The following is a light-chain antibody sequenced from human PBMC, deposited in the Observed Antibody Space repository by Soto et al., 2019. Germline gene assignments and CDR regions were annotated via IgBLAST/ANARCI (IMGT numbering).Light chain of an antibody. CDR1: QTISSNN. Sequence: EIVLTQSPGTLSVSPGERATLSCRASQTISSNNLAWYQQKPGQAPSLLIYGTSSRATGIPDRFSGSGSGTDFTLTISRLEPEDSAIYYCQQYGSWTF. CDR3: QQYGSWT. V-gene: IGKV3-20*01. CDR2: GTS. J-gene: IGKJ1*01.